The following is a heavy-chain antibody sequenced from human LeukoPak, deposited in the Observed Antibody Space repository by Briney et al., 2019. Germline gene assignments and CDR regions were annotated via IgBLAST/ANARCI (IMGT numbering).Heavy chain of an antibody. CDR1: GGSFSGYY. CDR2: INHSGST. V-gene: IGHV4-34*01. J-gene: IGHJ5*02. D-gene: IGHD2-21*02. CDR3: ARGYCGGDCYHDNWFDP. Sequence: SETLSLTCAVYGGSFSGYYWSWIRQPPGKGLEWIGEINHSGSTNYNPSIKSRVTISVDTSKNQFSLKLSSVTAADTAVYYCARGYCGGDCYHDNWFDPWGQGTLVTVSS.